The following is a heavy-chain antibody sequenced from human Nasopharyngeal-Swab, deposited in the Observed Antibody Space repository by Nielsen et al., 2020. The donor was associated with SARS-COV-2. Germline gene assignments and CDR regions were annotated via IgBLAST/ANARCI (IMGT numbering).Heavy chain of an antibody. D-gene: IGHD4-23*01. CDR3: ARRWSNYGGGIHY. Sequence: GGSLRLSCVASGFTFTTYAMNWVRKAQGKGLEWVSSINGDAKETFYADSVRGRFTITRDNSGNALSLQMNSLRADDTALYYCARRWSNYGGGIHYWGQGALVTVAS. V-gene: IGHV3-23*01. CDR2: INGDAKET. J-gene: IGHJ4*02. CDR1: GFTFTTYA.